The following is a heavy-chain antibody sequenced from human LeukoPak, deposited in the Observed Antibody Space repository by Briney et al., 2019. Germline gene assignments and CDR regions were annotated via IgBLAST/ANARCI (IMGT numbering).Heavy chain of an antibody. CDR3: ATLKSPLRHSYGSGRGVGSHYLDF. J-gene: IGHJ4*02. Sequence: SETLSLTCTVCGRSISSSDYYWSWIREPPGKGLEWIETVYYTGSSYYNPSLRGRASISGDASKNQISLRLTSVTVKGTAVSFCATLKSPLRHSYGSGRGVGSHYLDFWGQGTLVAVSS. CDR1: GRSISSSDYY. V-gene: IGHV4-39*01. D-gene: IGHD3-10*01. CDR2: VYYTGSS.